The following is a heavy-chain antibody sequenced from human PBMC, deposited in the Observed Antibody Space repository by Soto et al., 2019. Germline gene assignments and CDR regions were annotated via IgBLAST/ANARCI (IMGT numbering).Heavy chain of an antibody. CDR2: IKEDGSEK. V-gene: IGHV3-7*05. CDR1: EFTFSNYA. Sequence: GGSLRLSCAASEFTFSNYAMTWVRQAPGKGLEWVANIKEDGSEKYYGDSVKGRFSISRDNAANSLYLQLKYLGAEDTAVYYCATYCSSPSCRSYWGQGTLVTVSS. J-gene: IGHJ1*01. D-gene: IGHD2-2*01. CDR3: ATYCSSPSCRSY.